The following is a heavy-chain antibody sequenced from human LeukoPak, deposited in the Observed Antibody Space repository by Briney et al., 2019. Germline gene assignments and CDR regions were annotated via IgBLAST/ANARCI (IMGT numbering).Heavy chain of an antibody. CDR3: ARTLYYYDSRGPLGY. Sequence: SVKFSCKASGGTFSSYAISWVRQAPGQGLEWMGGIIPIFGTANYAQKFQGRVTITADESTSTAYMELSSLRSEDTAVYYCARTLYYYDSRGPLGYWGQGTLVTVSS. D-gene: IGHD3-22*01. CDR2: IIPIFGTA. CDR1: GGTFSSYA. J-gene: IGHJ4*02. V-gene: IGHV1-69*13.